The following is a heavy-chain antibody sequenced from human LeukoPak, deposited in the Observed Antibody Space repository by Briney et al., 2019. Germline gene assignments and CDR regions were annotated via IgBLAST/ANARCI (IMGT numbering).Heavy chain of an antibody. CDR1: SGSISTSNYY. J-gene: IGHJ3*02. Sequence: SETLSLTCTVSSGSISTSNYYWGWVRQPPGKALEWIGNIFYSGSTYYSPSLKSRVTISLDTSRNQFSLKLNSVTAADTAVYYCARFVLLWFGELLNGFDIWGQGTMVTVSS. D-gene: IGHD3-10*01. V-gene: IGHV4-39*07. CDR3: ARFVLLWFGELLNGFDI. CDR2: IFYSGST.